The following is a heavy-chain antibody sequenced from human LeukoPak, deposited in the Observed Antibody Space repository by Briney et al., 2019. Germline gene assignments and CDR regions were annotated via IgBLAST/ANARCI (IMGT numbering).Heavy chain of an antibody. V-gene: IGHV3-33*01. Sequence: PGGSLRLSCAASGFTFSSYGMHWVRQAPGKGLEWVAVLWYDGSNKYYADSVKGRFTISRDNSKNTLYLQMNSLRAEDTAVYYCARDHDILTGLDYWGQGTLVTVSS. CDR1: GFTFSSYG. J-gene: IGHJ4*02. D-gene: IGHD3-9*01. CDR3: ARDHDILTGLDY. CDR2: LWYDGSNK.